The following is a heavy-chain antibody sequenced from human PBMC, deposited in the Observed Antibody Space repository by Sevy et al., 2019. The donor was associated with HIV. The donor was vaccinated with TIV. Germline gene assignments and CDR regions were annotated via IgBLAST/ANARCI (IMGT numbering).Heavy chain of an antibody. V-gene: IGHV3-30*18. CDR1: GFIFSSYG. J-gene: IGHJ4*02. Sequence: GGSLRLSCAASGFIFSSYGMHWVRQAPGKGLEWVAVISYDGSNKYYADSVKGRFTISRDNSKNTLYLQMNSLRAEDTAVYYCAKGPLDIVVVPAAIFRWGQGTLVTVSS. D-gene: IGHD2-2*01. CDR3: AKGPLDIVVVPAAIFR. CDR2: ISYDGSNK.